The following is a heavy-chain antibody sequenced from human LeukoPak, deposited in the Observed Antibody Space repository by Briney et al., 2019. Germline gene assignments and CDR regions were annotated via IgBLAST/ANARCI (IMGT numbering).Heavy chain of an antibody. CDR3: VTDGGQLPYYFTY. CDR1: GFTFPDAW. Sequence: GGSLRLSCAASGFTFPDAWIHWVRQAPGKGLEWVGRIKNRNRGRTTDYAAPVKGRFTISRDDSRDTLYLQMNSLRTEDTAVYYCVTDGGQLPYYFTYWGQGTLVTVSS. D-gene: IGHD3-3*01. CDR2: IKNRNRGRTT. J-gene: IGHJ1*01. V-gene: IGHV3-15*01.